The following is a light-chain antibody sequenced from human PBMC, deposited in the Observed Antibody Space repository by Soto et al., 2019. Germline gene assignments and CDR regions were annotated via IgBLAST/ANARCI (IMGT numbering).Light chain of an antibody. J-gene: IGLJ3*02. CDR2: EDN. Sequence: LTQPHSVSESPGKTVTISCTRSSGSIGSSYVQWYQQRPGSSPTTVIFEDNQRPTGVPVRFSGSIDSSSNSASLVISGLRTEDEADYYCQSYDTSNPLVFGGGTKVTVL. CDR3: QSYDTSNPLV. CDR1: SGSIGSSY. V-gene: IGLV6-57*01.